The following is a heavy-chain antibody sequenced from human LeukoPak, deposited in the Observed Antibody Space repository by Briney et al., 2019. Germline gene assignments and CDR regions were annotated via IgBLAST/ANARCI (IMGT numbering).Heavy chain of an antibody. CDR2: IIPILDTS. J-gene: IGHJ4*01. CDR3: ARSVSSGYYFDY. CDR1: GYTFTGYY. Sequence: GASVKVSCKASGYTFTGYYMHWVRQAPGQGLEWMGRIIPILDTSNYAQRFQGRVTITADISTSTAYMELSSLRSDDTAVFYCARSVSSGYYFDYWGQGTLVTVSS. D-gene: IGHD3-22*01. V-gene: IGHV1-69*08.